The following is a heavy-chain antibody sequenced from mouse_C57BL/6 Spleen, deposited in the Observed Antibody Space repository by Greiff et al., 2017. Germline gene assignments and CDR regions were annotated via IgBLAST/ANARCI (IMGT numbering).Heavy chain of an antibody. D-gene: IGHD2-4*01. CDR1: GFTFSSYA. CDR2: ISDGGSYT. Sequence: EVKLVESGGGLVKPGGSLKLSCAASGFTFSSYAMSWVRQTPEKRLEWVATISDGGSYTYYPDNVKGRFTISRDNAKNNRYLQMSHLKSEDTAMYYCARERGLRREDWYFDVWGTGTTVTVSS. J-gene: IGHJ1*03. V-gene: IGHV5-4*01. CDR3: ARERGLRREDWYFDV.